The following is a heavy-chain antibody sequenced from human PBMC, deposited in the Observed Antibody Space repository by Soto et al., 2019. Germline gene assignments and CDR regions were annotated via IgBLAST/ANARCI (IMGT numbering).Heavy chain of an antibody. D-gene: IGHD3-3*01. Sequence: LSLTCTVSGGSISSYYWSWIRQPPGKGLEWIGYIYYSGSTNYNPSLKSRVTISVDTSKNQFSLKLSSVTAADTAVYYCARGSYYDFWSGYSHGKNYYYYGMDVWGQGTTVTVS. CDR2: IYYSGST. J-gene: IGHJ6*02. CDR3: ARGSYYDFWSGYSHGKNYYYYGMDV. CDR1: GGSISSYY. V-gene: IGHV4-59*01.